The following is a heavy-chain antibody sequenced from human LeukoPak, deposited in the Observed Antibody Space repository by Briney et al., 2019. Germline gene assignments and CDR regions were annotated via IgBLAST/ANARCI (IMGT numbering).Heavy chain of an antibody. CDR3: ARDAGHYVWGSYRSRWFDP. J-gene: IGHJ5*02. CDR2: IYYSGST. V-gene: IGHV4-59*01. Sequence: SETLSLTCTVSGGSISTYYWSWIRQPPGKGLEWIGYIYYSGSTNYNPSLKSRVTISVDTSKNQFSLKLSSVTAADTAVYYCARDAGHYVWGSYRSRWFDPWGQGTLVTVSS. CDR1: GGSISTYY. D-gene: IGHD3-16*02.